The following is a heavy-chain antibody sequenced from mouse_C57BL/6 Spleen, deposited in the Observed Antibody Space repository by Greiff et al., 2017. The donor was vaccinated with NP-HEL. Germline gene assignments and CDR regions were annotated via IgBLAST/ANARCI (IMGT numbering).Heavy chain of an antibody. CDR1: GYTFTSYW. CDR2: IHPNSGST. CDR3: ARSYSAWFAY. V-gene: IGHV1-64*01. J-gene: IGHJ3*01. Sequence: QVQLKESGAELVKPGASVKLSCKASGYTFTSYWMHWVKQRPGQGLEWIGMIHPNSGSTNYNEKFKSKATLTVDKSSSTAYMQLSSLTSEDSAVYYCARSYSAWFAYWGQGTLVTVSA. D-gene: IGHD3-1*01.